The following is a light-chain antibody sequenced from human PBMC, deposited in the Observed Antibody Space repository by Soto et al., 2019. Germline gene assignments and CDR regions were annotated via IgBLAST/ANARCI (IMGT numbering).Light chain of an antibody. CDR1: QSVSSY. CDR3: QQRSNWPST. Sequence: EIVLTQSPATLSLSPGDRATLSCRASQSVSSYLAWYQQKPGQAPRLLIYDASNRATGIPARFSGSGSGTDFPLTITSLEPEDCAVYYCQQRSNWPSTFGGGTKVEIK. CDR2: DAS. J-gene: IGKJ4*01. V-gene: IGKV3-11*01.